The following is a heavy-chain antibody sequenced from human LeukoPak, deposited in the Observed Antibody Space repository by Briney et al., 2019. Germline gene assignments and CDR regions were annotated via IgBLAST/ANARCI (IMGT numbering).Heavy chain of an antibody. CDR2: IRYDGSNE. Sequence: PGGSPRLSCTASGFTFSAYGMHWVRQAPGKGLEWMAFIRYDGSNEYYAESVKGRFTISRDRSKKTLYLQMNSLRAEDTAVYYCAKSGYSYASIGYFDYWGQGTLATVSS. V-gene: IGHV3-30*02. CDR3: AKSGYSYASIGYFDY. D-gene: IGHD5-18*01. J-gene: IGHJ4*02. CDR1: GFTFSAYG.